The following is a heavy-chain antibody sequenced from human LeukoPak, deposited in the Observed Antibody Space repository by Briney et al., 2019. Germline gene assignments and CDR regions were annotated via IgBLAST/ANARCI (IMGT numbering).Heavy chain of an antibody. CDR3: AKDRKNYFDY. J-gene: IGHJ4*02. CDR1: GFTFDHYT. CDR2: ISWDGGST. Sequence: GGSLRLSCAASGFTFDHYTMHWVRQAPGKGLEWVSLISWDGGSTYYADSVKGRFTISRDNSKNSLSLQMNSLRAEDTALYYCAKDRKNYFDYWGQGTLVTVSS. V-gene: IGHV3-43*01. D-gene: IGHD1-14*01.